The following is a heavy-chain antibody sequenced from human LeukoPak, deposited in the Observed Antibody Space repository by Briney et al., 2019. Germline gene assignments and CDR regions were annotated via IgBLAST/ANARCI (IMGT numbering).Heavy chain of an antibody. V-gene: IGHV3-23*01. CDR1: GFTFSSYA. J-gene: IGHJ4*02. CDR2: ISGSGGST. D-gene: IGHD3-22*01. Sequence: GGSLRLSCAASGFTFSSYAMSWVRQAPGKGLEWVSAISGSGGSTYYADSVKGRFTISRDNSKNTLYLQVNSLRAEDTAVYYCARDRLHYYYDSSGYSDYWAREPWSPSPQ. CDR3: ARDRLHYYYDSSGYSDY.